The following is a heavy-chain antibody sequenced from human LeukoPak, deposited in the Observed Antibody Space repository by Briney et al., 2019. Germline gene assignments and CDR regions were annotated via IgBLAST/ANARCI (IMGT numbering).Heavy chain of an antibody. V-gene: IGHV6-1*01. CDR2: TYYRSKWSH. Sequence: SQTLSLTCALSGDILSSNSASWNWIRQSPSRGLEWLVRTYYRSKWSHHYALSVKSRITINPDTSKNQFSLQLNSVTPEDTGVYYRAGTHSYFDCWGQGTLVTVSS. CDR3: AGTHSYFDC. J-gene: IGHJ4*02. CDR1: GDILSSNSAS.